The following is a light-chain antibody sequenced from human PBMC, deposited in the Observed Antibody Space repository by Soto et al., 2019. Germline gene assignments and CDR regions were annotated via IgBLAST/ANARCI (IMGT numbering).Light chain of an antibody. J-gene: IGKJ2*01. CDR3: RQYVRSPSYT. V-gene: IGKV3-20*01. CDR1: QSLSSY. CDR2: GAS. Sequence: EIVLTQSPGTLSLSPGERATLSCRASQSLSSYLAWYQQKPGQAPRLLIYGASSRSTGIPDRFSGSGSGTNFTLTPSRLEPKDCAVYYWRQYVRSPSYTLGQGTKLE.